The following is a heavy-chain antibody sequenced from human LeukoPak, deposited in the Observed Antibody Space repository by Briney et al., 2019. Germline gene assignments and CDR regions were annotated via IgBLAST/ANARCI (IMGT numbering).Heavy chain of an antibody. Sequence: PGGSLRLSCAASGFTFSSYRMSWVRQAPGKGLEWVANIKPDGSEKYFVDSVKGRFTISRDNAKNSLHLHTNSLRVEDTAVYYCANSGWSLRDYWGQGTLVTVSS. V-gene: IGHV3-7*01. CDR2: IKPDGSEK. CDR3: ANSGWSLRDY. D-gene: IGHD6-19*01. J-gene: IGHJ4*02. CDR1: GFTFSSYR.